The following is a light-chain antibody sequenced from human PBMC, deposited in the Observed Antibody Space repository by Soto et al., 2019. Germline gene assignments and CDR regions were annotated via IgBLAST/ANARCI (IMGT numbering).Light chain of an antibody. Sequence: VLTQAASVSGSPGQSITISCTGTSSDVGSYNLVSWYQQHPGKAPKVMIYEVSKRPSGVSNRFSGSKSGNTASLTISGLQAEDEADYYCCSYAGSSTPLIFGTGTKLTVL. CDR1: SSDVGSYNL. V-gene: IGLV2-23*02. CDR2: EVS. CDR3: CSYAGSSTPLI. J-gene: IGLJ1*01.